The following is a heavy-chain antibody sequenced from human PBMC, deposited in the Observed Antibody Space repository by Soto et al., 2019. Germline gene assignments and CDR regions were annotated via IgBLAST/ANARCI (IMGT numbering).Heavy chain of an antibody. J-gene: IGHJ4*01. CDR1: GCTFTSYG. V-gene: IGHV1-18*01. CDR3: ARYCTNGVCYSMDYYFDY. D-gene: IGHD2-8*01. Sequence: GASVKVSCKASGCTFTSYGISWVRQAPGQGLEWMGWISAYNGITNYAQKLQGRVTMTTDTSTSTAYMELRSLRPDDTAVYYCARYCTNGVCYSMDYYFDYWGQGTLVTVPS. CDR2: ISAYNGIT.